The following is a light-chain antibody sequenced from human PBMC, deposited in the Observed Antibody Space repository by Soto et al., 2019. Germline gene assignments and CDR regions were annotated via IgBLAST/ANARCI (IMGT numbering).Light chain of an antibody. CDR1: QSVSNNY. Sequence: EIVLTQSPGTLSLSPGERATLSCRASQSVSNNYLAWYQQKPGQAPRLLIYGASNRATGIPDRFSGSGSGKDFTLTISRMEPEDFAVDYCQQYGSSGTFGQGTVVEIK. J-gene: IGKJ1*01. CDR3: QQYGSSGT. V-gene: IGKV3-20*01. CDR2: GAS.